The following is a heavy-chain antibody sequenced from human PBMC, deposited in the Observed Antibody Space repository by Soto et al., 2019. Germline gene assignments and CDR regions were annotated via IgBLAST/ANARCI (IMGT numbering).Heavy chain of an antibody. D-gene: IGHD1-26*01. Sequence: GGSLRLSCAASGFSFSSYGMHWVRQAPGKGLDWVAVIWYDGSNKYYAESVKGRFTISRDNSKNALYVQMNSLTVEDTAVYYCARAQYTGSYFDACDVWGQGTMVTVSS. CDR3: ARAQYTGSYFDACDV. CDR2: IWYDGSNK. V-gene: IGHV3-33*03. CDR1: GFSFSSYG. J-gene: IGHJ3*01.